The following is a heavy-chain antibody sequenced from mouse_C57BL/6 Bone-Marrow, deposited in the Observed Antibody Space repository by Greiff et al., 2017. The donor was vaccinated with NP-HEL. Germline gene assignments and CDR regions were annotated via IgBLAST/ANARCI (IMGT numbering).Heavy chain of an antibody. D-gene: IGHD1-1*01. J-gene: IGHJ3*01. V-gene: IGHV1-81*01. CDR2: IYPRSGNT. CDR1: GYTFTSYG. CDR3: DTNYGSSQPWFAY. Sequence: VQLQQSGAELARPGASVKLSCKASGYTFTSYGISWVKQRTGQGLEWIGEIYPRSGNTYYNEKFKGKATLTADKSSSTAYMELRSLTSEDSAVYFCDTNYGSSQPWFAYWGQGTLVTVSA.